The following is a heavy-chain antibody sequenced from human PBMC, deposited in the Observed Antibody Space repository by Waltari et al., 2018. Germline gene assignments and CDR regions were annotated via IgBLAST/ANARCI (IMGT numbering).Heavy chain of an antibody. Sequence: EVQVVESGGGLIQPGGSLRLSCAASGFAVSDNYMSWVRQAPGKGREWVAVIYSGVSAYYADAVNGRFTISRDSSENTFYLQMSSLRVEDTAVYYCARGPPISAKWELCWFDYWGQGTLVTVSS. D-gene: IGHD3-16*01. CDR1: GFAVSDNY. V-gene: IGHV3-53*01. CDR2: IYSGVSA. J-gene: IGHJ4*02. CDR3: ARGPPISAKWELCWFDY.